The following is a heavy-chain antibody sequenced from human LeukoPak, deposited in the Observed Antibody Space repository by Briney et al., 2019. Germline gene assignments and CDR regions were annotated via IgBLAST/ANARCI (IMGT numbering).Heavy chain of an antibody. J-gene: IGHJ6*02. CDR1: GFTFSSYA. CDR3: ARWGYGDYAYYYYGMDV. Sequence: GSLRLSCAASGFTFSSYAMHWVRQAPGKGLEWVAVISYDGSNKYYADSVKGRFTISRDNSKNTLYLQMNSLRAEDTAVYYCARWGYGDYAYYYYGMDVWGQGTTVTVSS. CDR2: ISYDGSNK. V-gene: IGHV3-30-3*01. D-gene: IGHD4-17*01.